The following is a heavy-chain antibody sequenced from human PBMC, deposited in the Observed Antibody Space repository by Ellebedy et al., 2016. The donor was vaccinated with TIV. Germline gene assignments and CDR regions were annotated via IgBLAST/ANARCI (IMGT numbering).Heavy chain of an antibody. V-gene: IGHV3-48*02. J-gene: IGHJ4*02. Sequence: PGGSLRLSCAVSGFTFSSYSMNWVRQAPGKGQEWGSYISSSGSPIHYADSVKGRFSISRANVKNSLYLQMNSLGDEDTAGYYCARDENYGAEVIDYWGQGTLVTVSS. D-gene: IGHD4-17*01. CDR3: ARDENYGAEVIDY. CDR2: ISSSGSPI. CDR1: GFTFSSYS.